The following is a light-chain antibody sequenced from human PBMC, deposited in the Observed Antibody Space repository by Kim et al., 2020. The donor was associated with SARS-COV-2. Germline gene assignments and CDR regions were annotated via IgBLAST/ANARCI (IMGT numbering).Light chain of an antibody. V-gene: IGLV1-47*01. CDR1: SSNIGSNY. CDR2: RNN. J-gene: IGLJ3*02. Sequence: GPRGTISCAGSSSNIGSNYVYWYQQLPGTAPKLLIYRNNQRPSGVPDRFSGSKSGTSASLAISGLRSEDEADYYCAAWDDSLSGWVFGGGTQLTVL. CDR3: AAWDDSLSGWV.